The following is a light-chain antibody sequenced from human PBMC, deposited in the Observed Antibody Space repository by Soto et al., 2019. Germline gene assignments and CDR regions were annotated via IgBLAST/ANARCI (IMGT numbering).Light chain of an antibody. Sequence: AIRMTQSPSSLSASTGDRVTITCRASQGISSYLAWYQQKPWKAPKLLIYAASTLQSGVPSRFSGSGSGTDFTLTISCLQSEDFATYYCQQYYSYLPYTFGQGTKLEIK. CDR3: QQYYSYLPYT. V-gene: IGKV1-8*01. CDR2: AAS. J-gene: IGKJ2*01. CDR1: QGISSY.